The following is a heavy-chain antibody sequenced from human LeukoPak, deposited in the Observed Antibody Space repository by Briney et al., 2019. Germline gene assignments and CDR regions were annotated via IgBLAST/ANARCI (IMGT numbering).Heavy chain of an antibody. CDR3: ARDPRVTGTGVYFDY. CDR1: GGTFSSYT. J-gene: IGHJ4*02. D-gene: IGHD1-7*01. V-gene: IGHV1-69*04. CDR2: VIPVLGMA. Sequence: SVKVSCKASGGTFSSYTISWARQAPGQGLEWMGRVIPVLGMADYAQKFQGRVTITADKSTSTAYMDLSSLRSEDTAVYYCARDPRVTGTGVYFDYWGQGTLVTVSS.